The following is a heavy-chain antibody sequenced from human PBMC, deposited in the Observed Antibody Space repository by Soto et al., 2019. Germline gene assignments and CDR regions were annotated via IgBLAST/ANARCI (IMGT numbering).Heavy chain of an antibody. CDR2: INTDNGNT. J-gene: IGHJ4*02. CDR1: AYTFTDYA. D-gene: IGHD2-15*01. CDR3: ARGTYCGGGSCYSRRAGADY. Sequence: QVQLVQSGAEVKKPGASVKVSCKASAYTFTDYAMHWVRQAPGQRLEWMGWINTDNGNTQYSQQLEGRVTIIRDTSASTVYMELSSLRYEDTAVYYCARGTYCGGGSCYSRRAGADYWGQGTLVTVSS. V-gene: IGHV1-3*04.